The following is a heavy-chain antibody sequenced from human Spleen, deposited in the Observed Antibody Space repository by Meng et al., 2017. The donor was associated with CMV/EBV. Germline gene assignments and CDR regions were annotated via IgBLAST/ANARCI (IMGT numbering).Heavy chain of an antibody. J-gene: IGHJ4*02. V-gene: IGHV3-53*01. CDR3: ARFFQAGYSSSWYDY. D-gene: IGHD6-13*01. Sequence: ASGFTVSSNYMSWVRQAPGKGLEWVSVIYSGGSTYYADSVKGRFTISRDNSKNTLYLQMNSLRAEDTAVYYCARFFQAGYSSSWYDYWGQGTLVTVSS. CDR1: GFTVSSNY. CDR2: IYSGGST.